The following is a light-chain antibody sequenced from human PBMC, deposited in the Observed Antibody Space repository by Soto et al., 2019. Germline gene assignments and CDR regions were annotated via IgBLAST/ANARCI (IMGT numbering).Light chain of an antibody. Sequence: QSVLTQPPSVSGAPGQRVTIFCTGRSSNIGAGHDVHWYQQLPGTAPKLLIYGNNNRPSGVPDRFSGSKSGTSASLAITGLQAEDEADYYCSSYAGSNNFYVFGTGTKVTVL. CDR2: GNN. J-gene: IGLJ1*01. CDR3: SSYAGSNNFYV. CDR1: SSNIGAGHD. V-gene: IGLV1-40*01.